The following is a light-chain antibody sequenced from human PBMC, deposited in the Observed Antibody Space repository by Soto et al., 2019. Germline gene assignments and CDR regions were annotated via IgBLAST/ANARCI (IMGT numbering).Light chain of an antibody. CDR3: QQYGTSPPWT. V-gene: IGKV1-5*03. CDR1: QSVDNR. CDR2: NAS. Sequence: DIQMTQSPSTLPASVGDRVTITCRASQSVDNRLAWFQQKPGKAPKVLIHNASSLDSGVPARFSGSGWGTDFTLTITSLEPDDFATYYCQQYGTSPPWTFGQGTKVEIK. J-gene: IGKJ1*01.